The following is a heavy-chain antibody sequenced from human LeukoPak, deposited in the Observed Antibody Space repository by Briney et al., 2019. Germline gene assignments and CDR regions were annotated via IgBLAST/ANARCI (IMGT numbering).Heavy chain of an antibody. CDR1: GFSVSSNY. V-gene: IGHV3-53*01. CDR3: ARGRTSPTYFDY. J-gene: IGHJ4*02. D-gene: IGHD3-10*01. Sequence: GGSLRLSCAASGFSVSSNYMSWVRQAPGKGLEWVSVIYSGGSTYYADSVKGRFTISRDNSKNTLYLQMNSLRAEDTAVYYCARGRTSPTYFDYWGQGTLVTVSS. CDR2: IYSGGST.